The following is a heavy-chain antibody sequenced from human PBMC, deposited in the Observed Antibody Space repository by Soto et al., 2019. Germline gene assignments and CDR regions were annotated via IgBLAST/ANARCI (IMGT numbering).Heavy chain of an antibody. J-gene: IGHJ6*02. CDR2: IYYSGST. CDR3: ARHGYRSGWFYYYYGMDV. CDR1: GGSISSSSYY. V-gene: IGHV4-39*01. D-gene: IGHD6-19*01. Sequence: SETLSLTCTVSGGSISSSSYYWGWIRQPPGKGQEWIGSIYYSGSTYYNPSLKSRVTISVDTSKNQISLKLSSVTAADTAVFYFARHGYRSGWFYYYYGMDVWGQGTTVTVSS.